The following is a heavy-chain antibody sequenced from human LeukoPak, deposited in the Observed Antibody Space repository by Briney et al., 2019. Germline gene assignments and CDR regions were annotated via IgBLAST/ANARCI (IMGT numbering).Heavy chain of an antibody. CDR3: ASGYSSGPVY. V-gene: IGHV3-48*04. J-gene: IGHJ4*02. Sequence: GGSLRLSCAASGFTFSSSSMNWVRQAPGKGLEWVSYISSTSTTIYYADSVKGRFTISRDNAKNLLYLQMNSLRAEDTAVYYCASGYSSGPVYWGQGNLVTVSS. CDR1: GFTFSSSS. D-gene: IGHD6-19*01. CDR2: ISSTSTTI.